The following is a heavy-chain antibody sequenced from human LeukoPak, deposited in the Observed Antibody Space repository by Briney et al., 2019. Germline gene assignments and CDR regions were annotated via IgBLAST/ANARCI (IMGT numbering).Heavy chain of an antibody. D-gene: IGHD6-13*01. Sequence: SETLSLTCTVSGGSLSSYYWSWIRQPPGKGLEWIGYIYFSGSTNYNPSLNSRVTISVDTSKHQFSLKLNSVTAADTAVYYCARGHPHNSSWFRFFEYWGQGALVTVSS. CDR3: ARGHPHNSSWFRFFEY. CDR2: IYFSGST. V-gene: IGHV4-59*01. J-gene: IGHJ4*02. CDR1: GGSLSSYY.